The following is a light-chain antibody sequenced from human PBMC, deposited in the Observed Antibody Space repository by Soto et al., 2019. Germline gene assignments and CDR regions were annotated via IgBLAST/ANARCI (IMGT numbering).Light chain of an antibody. V-gene: IGKV3-15*01. CDR1: QSVGNN. CDR2: GAS. CDR3: QQYNKWPRT. J-gene: IGKJ1*01. Sequence: EVVMTQSPATLSVSPGERATLSCRPSQSVGNNLAWYRHKPGQAPRLLIYGASTRATGFPARFSGSGSGTEFTLTISSLQSEDFAVYYCQQYNKWPRTFGQGTKV.